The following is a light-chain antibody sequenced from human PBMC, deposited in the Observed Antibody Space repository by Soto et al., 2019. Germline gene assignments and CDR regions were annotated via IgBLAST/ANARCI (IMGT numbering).Light chain of an antibody. J-gene: IGLJ3*02. CDR3: SSYTPSSTLV. V-gene: IGLV2-14*03. CDR2: DVS. CDR1: SSDVGGYNY. Sequence: QSALTQPASVSGSPGQSITISCTGTSSDVGGYNYVSWYQHHPGKAPKLMIYDVSNRPSGVSNRFSGSKSGNTASLTISGLQAEDEADYYCSSYTPSSTLVFGGGTQLTVL.